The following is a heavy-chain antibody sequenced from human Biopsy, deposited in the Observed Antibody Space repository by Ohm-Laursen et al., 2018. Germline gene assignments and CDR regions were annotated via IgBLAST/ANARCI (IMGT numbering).Heavy chain of an antibody. D-gene: IGHD4-17*01. CDR2: INGNSDII. V-gene: IGHV3-23*01. CDR1: GFTFSSYA. CDR3: ALAAAQTVTHFDY. Sequence: SLRLSCAATGFTFSSYAMAWFRQAPGTGLEWVSTINGNSDIIYDTDSVKGRFTISRDNSKNTLYLQMNSLRADDTAVYYCALAAAQTVTHFDYWGQGTLVTVSS. J-gene: IGHJ4*02.